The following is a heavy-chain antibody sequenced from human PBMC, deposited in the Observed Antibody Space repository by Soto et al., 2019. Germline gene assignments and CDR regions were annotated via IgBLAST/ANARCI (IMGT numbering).Heavy chain of an antibody. CDR1: GFTFSSYA. CDR3: AKCLWFGELAPFAY. CDR2: ISGSGGST. V-gene: IGHV3-23*01. Sequence: EVQLLESGGGLVQPGGSLRLSCAASGFTFSSYAMSWVRQAPGKGLEWVSDISGSGGSTIYAASVKGRFTISRDNSKNTLYLQMNSLRAEDTALYFCAKCLWFGELAPFAYWGQGALVTVSS. D-gene: IGHD3-10*01. J-gene: IGHJ4*02.